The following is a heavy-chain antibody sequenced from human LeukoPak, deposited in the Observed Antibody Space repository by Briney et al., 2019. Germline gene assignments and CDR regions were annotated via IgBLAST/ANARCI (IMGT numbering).Heavy chain of an antibody. CDR2: IYYSGST. CDR3: ARHEIRIYYGSGTLNWFDP. D-gene: IGHD3-10*01. CDR1: GGSISSSSYY. Sequence: SETLSLTCTVSGGSISSSSYYWGWIRQPPGKGLEWIGSIYYSGSTYYNPSLKSQVTISVDTSKNQFSLKLNSVTAADTAVYYCARHEIRIYYGSGTLNWFDPWGQGTLVTVSS. J-gene: IGHJ5*02. V-gene: IGHV4-39*01.